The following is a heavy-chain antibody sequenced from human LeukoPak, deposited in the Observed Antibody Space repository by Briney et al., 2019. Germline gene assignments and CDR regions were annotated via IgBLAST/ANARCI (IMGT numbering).Heavy chain of an antibody. CDR1: GGSISSGSYY. CDR2: IYTSGST. J-gene: IGHJ4*02. Sequence: SETLSLACTVSGGSISSGSYYWSWIRQSAGKGLEWIGRIYTSGSTNYNPSLKSRVTISVDTSKNQFSLKLSSVTAADTAVYYCARASYDFWSGSYDYYFDYWGQGTLVTVSS. V-gene: IGHV4-61*02. D-gene: IGHD3-3*01. CDR3: ARASYDFWSGSYDYYFDY.